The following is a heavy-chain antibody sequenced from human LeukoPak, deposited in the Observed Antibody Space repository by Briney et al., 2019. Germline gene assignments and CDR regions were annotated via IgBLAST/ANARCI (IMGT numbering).Heavy chain of an antibody. V-gene: IGHV4-59*01. J-gene: IGHJ5*02. CDR3: ARDRANWFDP. CDR1: GGSISSYY. Sequence: SETLSLTCTVSGGSISSYYWSWIRQPPRKGLEWLGYIYCSGSTHYNPSLNSRVTISVDTSKNQFSLKLSSVTAADTAVYYCARDRANWFDPWGQGTLVTVSS. CDR2: IYCSGST. D-gene: IGHD3-10*01.